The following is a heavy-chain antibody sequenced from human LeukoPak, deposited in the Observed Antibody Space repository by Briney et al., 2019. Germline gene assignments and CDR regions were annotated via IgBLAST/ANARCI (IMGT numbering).Heavy chain of an antibody. CDR3: ARDGYSSSSPPDY. CDR2: INPNSGGT. Sequence: GASVKVSCKASGYTFTGYYMHWVRQAPGQGLEWMGWINPNSGGTNYAQKFQGRVTMTRDTSISTAYMELSRLRSDDTAVYYCARDGYSSSSPPDYWGQGTLVTDSS. D-gene: IGHD6-6*01. V-gene: IGHV1-2*02. J-gene: IGHJ4*02. CDR1: GYTFTGYY.